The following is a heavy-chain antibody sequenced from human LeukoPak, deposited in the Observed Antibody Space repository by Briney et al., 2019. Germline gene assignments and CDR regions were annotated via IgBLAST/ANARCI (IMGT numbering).Heavy chain of an antibody. Sequence: GGSLRLSCAASGTNVTTNYMTWIRQAPGKGLEWVSLIYGDNAAYYAESVRGRFIISRDNLKNTLFLQMNSLRPEDTALYYCVSSTGQQFIPYDYWGHGTRVTVSS. CDR2: IYGDNAA. CDR1: GTNVTTNY. V-gene: IGHV3-66*02. J-gene: IGHJ4*01. CDR3: VSSTGQQFIPYDY. D-gene: IGHD6-13*01.